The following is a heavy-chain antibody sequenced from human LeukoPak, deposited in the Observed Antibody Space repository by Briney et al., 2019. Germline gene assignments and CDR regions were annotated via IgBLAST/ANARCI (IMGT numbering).Heavy chain of an antibody. CDR2: INHSGST. CDR1: GGSFSGYY. CDR3: ARSGIAARQGVNYYYYYGMDV. J-gene: IGHJ6*02. V-gene: IGHV4-34*01. Sequence: SETLSLTCAVYGGSFSGYYWSWIRQPPGKGLEWIGEINHSGSTIYNPSLKSRVTISVDTSKNQFSLKLSSVTAADTAVYYCARSGIAARQGVNYYYYYGMDVWGQGTTVTVSS. D-gene: IGHD6-6*01.